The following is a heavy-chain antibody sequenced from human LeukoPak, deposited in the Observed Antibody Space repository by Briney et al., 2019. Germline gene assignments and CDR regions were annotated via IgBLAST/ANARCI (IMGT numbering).Heavy chain of an antibody. D-gene: IGHD3-3*01. CDR3: AGGVVMMNYYYYGMDV. Sequence: SETLSLTCTVSGGSISSGGYYWSWIRQHPGKGLEWIGYIYYSGSTYYNPSLKSRVTISVDTSKNQFSLKLSSVTAADTAVYYCAGGVVMMNYYYYGMDVWGQGTTVTVSS. CDR2: IYYSGST. V-gene: IGHV4-31*03. J-gene: IGHJ6*02. CDR1: GGSISSGGYY.